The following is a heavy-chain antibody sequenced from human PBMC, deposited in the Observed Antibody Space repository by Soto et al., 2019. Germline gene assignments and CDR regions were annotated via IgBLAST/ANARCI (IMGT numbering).Heavy chain of an antibody. V-gene: IGHV3-74*01. CDR2: INSDGSST. CDR3: AREWELPAAFDI. Sequence: GGSLRLSCAASGFTFSSYWMHWVRQAPGKGLVWVSRINSDGSSTSYADSVKGRFTISRDNAKNTLYLQMNSLRAEDTAVYYCAREWELPAAFDIWGQGTTVTVSS. J-gene: IGHJ3*02. CDR1: GFTFSSYW. D-gene: IGHD1-26*01.